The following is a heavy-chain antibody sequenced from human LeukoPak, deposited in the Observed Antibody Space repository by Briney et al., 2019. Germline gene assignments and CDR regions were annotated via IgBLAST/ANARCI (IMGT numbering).Heavy chain of an antibody. V-gene: IGHV3-7*03. D-gene: IGHD2-15*01. Sequence: GSLRLSCAASGFTLSGYYMNWIRQAPGKGLEWVANIKQDGSEKYYVDSVKGRFTISRDNAKNSLCLQMNSLRAEDTAAYYCAKWGCSGGSCYPFDYWGQGTLVTVSS. J-gene: IGHJ4*02. CDR3: AKWGCSGGSCYPFDY. CDR2: IKQDGSEK. CDR1: GFTLSGYY.